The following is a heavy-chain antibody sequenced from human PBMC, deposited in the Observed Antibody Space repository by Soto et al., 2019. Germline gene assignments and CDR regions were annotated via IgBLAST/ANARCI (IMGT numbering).Heavy chain of an antibody. CDR2: IYYSGST. V-gene: IGHV4-39*01. CDR3: ARHTPAISISDH. CDR1: GVSISSSSYY. D-gene: IGHD2-15*01. Sequence: SDALSLTCTVSGVSISSSSYYWGLIRQPPGKGLEWIGSIYYSGSTYYNPSLKSRVTISVDTSKNQFSLKLSSVTAADTAVYYCARHTPAISISDHWGQGTLVTVSS. J-gene: IGHJ4*02.